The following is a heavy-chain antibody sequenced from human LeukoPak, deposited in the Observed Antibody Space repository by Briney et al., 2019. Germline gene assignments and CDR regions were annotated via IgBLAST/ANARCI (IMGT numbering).Heavy chain of an antibody. Sequence: SETLSLTCTVSGGSISSGAYYWTWIRPPPGKGLERIGYIFYSGNTYYNPSLKSRVTISVDTSKNQFSLKLSSVTAADTAVYYCARAMYSYGFYFDYWGQGSLVTVSS. D-gene: IGHD5-18*01. CDR3: ARAMYSYGFYFDY. J-gene: IGHJ4*02. V-gene: IGHV4-30-4*01. CDR2: IFYSGNT. CDR1: GGSISSGAYY.